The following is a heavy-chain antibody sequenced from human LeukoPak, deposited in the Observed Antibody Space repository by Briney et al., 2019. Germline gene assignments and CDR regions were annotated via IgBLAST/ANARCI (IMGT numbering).Heavy chain of an antibody. CDR3: ARRDYGDDSGFHY. CDR2: GYYSRSA. V-gene: IGHV4-39*01. Sequence: SETLSLTCTVSGGSITNSPYSWGWIRQPPGKGLEWIGSGYYSRSAYYNPSLKSRVTIFVDTSKNQFFLRLSSVTAADTAVYFCARRDYGDDSGFHYWDQGTLVTVSS. J-gene: IGHJ4*02. D-gene: IGHD4-23*01. CDR1: GGSITNSPYS.